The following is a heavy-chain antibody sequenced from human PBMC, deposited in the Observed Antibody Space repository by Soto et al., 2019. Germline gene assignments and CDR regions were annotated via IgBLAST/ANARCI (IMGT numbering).Heavy chain of an antibody. CDR1: GFTFSSYA. Sequence: EVQLLESGGGLVQPGGSLRLSCAASGFTFSSYAMSWVRQAPGKGLEWVSAISGSGGSTYYADSVKGRFTISRDNSKNTLYLKMNSLRVEDTAVYYCAKDGTLITLAFEIWGQGTMVTVSS. J-gene: IGHJ3*02. V-gene: IGHV3-23*01. D-gene: IGHD1-1*01. CDR3: AKDGTLITLAFEI. CDR2: ISGSGGST.